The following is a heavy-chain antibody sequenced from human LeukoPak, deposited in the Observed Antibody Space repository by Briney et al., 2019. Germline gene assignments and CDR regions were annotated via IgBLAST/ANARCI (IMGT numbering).Heavy chain of an antibody. Sequence: SETLSLTCTVSGDSISSSSYYWGWIRQPPGKGLEWIGSIYYRGSTYYNPSLKSRVTISIDTSKNQFSLKLRSVTAADRAVYYCARQTGSGLFILPGGQGTLVTVSS. CDR3: ARQTGSGLFILP. D-gene: IGHD3/OR15-3a*01. J-gene: IGHJ4*02. V-gene: IGHV4-39*07. CDR1: GDSISSSSYY. CDR2: IYYRGST.